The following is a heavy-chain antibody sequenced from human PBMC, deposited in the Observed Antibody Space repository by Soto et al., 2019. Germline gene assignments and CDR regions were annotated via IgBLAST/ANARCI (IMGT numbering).Heavy chain of an antibody. V-gene: IGHV2-5*01. Sequence: QITLKESGPTLGKPTQTLTLTCTFSGFALSTSGVGVGWIRQPPGKALEWLALIYWNDDKRYSPSLKSRLTITKDTSKTQVVLTMTNMDPVDTATYYCAHALDSGYDRDYFDYWGQGTLVTVSS. CDR1: GFALSTSGVG. CDR3: AHALDSGYDRDYFDY. D-gene: IGHD5-12*01. J-gene: IGHJ4*02. CDR2: IYWNDDK.